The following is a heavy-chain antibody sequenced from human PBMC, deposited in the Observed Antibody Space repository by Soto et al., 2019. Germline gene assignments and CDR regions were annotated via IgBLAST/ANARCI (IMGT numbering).Heavy chain of an antibody. CDR1: GFTFSSYS. CDR2: ISSSSSYI. CDR3: ARDRTTGWFDP. J-gene: IGHJ5*02. D-gene: IGHD1-7*01. Sequence: GGSLRLSCAASGFTFSSYSMNWVRQAPGKGLEWVSSISSSSSYIYYADSVKGRFTISRDNAKNSLYLQMNSLRAEDTAVYYCARDRTTGWFDPCGQGTLVTVSS. V-gene: IGHV3-21*01.